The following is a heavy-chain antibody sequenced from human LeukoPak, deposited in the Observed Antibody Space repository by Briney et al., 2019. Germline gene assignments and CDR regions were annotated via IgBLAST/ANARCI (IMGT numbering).Heavy chain of an antibody. CDR2: ISYDGSNK. J-gene: IGHJ3*02. D-gene: IGHD6-19*01. CDR1: GFTFRSYG. V-gene: IGHV3-30*03. Sequence: GGSLRLSCAASGFTFRSYGMHWVRQAPGKGLEWVAVISYDGSNKYYADSVKGRFTISRDNSKNTLYLQMNSLRAEDTAVYYCARLDSSGWDNDAFDIWGQGTMVTVSS. CDR3: ARLDSSGWDNDAFDI.